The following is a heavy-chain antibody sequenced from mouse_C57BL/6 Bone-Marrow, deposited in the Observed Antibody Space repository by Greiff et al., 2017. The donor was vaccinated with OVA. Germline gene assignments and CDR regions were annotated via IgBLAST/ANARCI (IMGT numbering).Heavy chain of an antibody. CDR1: GFSLSTFGMG. V-gene: IGHV8-8*01. Sequence: QVTLKESGPGILQPSQTLSLTCSFSGFSLSTFGMGVGWIRQPSGKGLEWLAHIWWDDDKYYNPALKSRLTISKDTSKNQVFLKIANVDTADTATYYCARIPFYYYGSSYQAMDYWGQGTSVTVSS. CDR2: IWWDDDK. CDR3: ARIPFYYYGSSYQAMDY. D-gene: IGHD1-1*01. J-gene: IGHJ4*01.